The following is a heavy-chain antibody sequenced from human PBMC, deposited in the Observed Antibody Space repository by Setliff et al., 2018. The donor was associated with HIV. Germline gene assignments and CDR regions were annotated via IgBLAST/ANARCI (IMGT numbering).Heavy chain of an antibody. J-gene: IGHJ6*04. CDR2: ISGSGGST. CDR1: GFTFSSYA. D-gene: IGHD5-18*01. V-gene: IGHV3-23*01. Sequence: LRLSCAASGFTFSSYAMSWVRQAPGKGLEWVSAISGSGGSTYYADSVKGRFTISRDNSKNTLYLQMNSLRAEDTAVYYCAKAVTPYSYGYGLDVWGKGTTVTAPQ. CDR3: AKAVTPYSYGYGLDV.